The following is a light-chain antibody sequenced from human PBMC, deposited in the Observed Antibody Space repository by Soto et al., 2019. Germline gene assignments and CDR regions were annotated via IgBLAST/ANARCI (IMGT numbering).Light chain of an antibody. CDR3: QQYNNWPPT. V-gene: IGKV3-15*01. CDR2: GAS. CDR1: QSVSSN. J-gene: IGKJ2*01. Sequence: EIVMTQSPATLSVSPGERATLSCRASQSVSSNLAWYQQKPGQAPRLLIYGASARATGIPARFSGSGSGTDFTLTISSLQSEEFEVYYCQQYNNWPPTFGQGTKLEIK.